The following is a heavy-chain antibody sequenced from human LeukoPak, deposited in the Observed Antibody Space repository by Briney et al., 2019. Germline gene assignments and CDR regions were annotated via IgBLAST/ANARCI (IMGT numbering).Heavy chain of an antibody. CDR2: INPNSGGT. J-gene: IGHJ4*02. CDR3: ARRAVAGMDFDY. Sequence: ASVKVSCKASGYTFTGYYMHWVRQAPGQGLEWMGWINPNSGGTNYAQKFQGRVTMGRDTSISTAYMELSRLRSDDTAVYYCARRAVAGMDFDYWGQGTLVTVSS. D-gene: IGHD6-19*01. V-gene: IGHV1-2*02. CDR1: GYTFTGYY.